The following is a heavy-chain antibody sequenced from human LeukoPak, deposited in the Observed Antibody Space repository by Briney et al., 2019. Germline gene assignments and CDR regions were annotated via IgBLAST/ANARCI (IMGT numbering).Heavy chain of an antibody. V-gene: IGHV1-18*01. CDR3: AREAYDSGSFRTDYYYMDV. J-gene: IGHJ6*03. CDR2: ISANNGNT. Sequence: ASVKVSCKASGYTFTTYGISWVRQAPGQGLEWMGWISANNGNTNYAQKLQGRVTMTTDTSTSTAYMELRSLRSDDTAVYYCAREAYDSGSFRTDYYYMDVWVKGTTVTISS. CDR1: GYTFTTYG. D-gene: IGHD3-10*01.